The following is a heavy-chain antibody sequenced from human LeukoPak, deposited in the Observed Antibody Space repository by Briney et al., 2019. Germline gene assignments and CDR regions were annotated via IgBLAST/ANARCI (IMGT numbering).Heavy chain of an antibody. CDR3: ASEAFCAGGSCYLHRVAS. V-gene: IGHV1-2*02. CDR2: IDTNRGGT. Sequence: GASVKVSCKASGYTFTAYYMHWVRQAPGQGLEWMGWIDTNRGGTKYAPKFQGRVTITRDTSIGTAYMELSSLISDDTAVYYCASEAFCAGGSCYLHRVASWGPGTLVTVSS. CDR1: GYTFTAYY. D-gene: IGHD2-15*01. J-gene: IGHJ4*02.